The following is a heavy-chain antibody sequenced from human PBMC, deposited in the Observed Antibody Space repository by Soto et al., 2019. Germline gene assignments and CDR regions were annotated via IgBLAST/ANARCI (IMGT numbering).Heavy chain of an antibody. CDR3: ARTGDGHHDFLDY. D-gene: IGHD1-1*01. V-gene: IGHV3-7*01. Sequence: DLEESGGGLVQPGGSLRLSCAASGFTFSAYWMNWVRQAPGKGLEWVANINEDGSEYNDVASVKGRFTISRDNAKNSLFLQMNALRVEDTAVYYCARTGDGHHDFLDYWGHGILVSVSS. CDR2: INEDGSEY. J-gene: IGHJ4*01. CDR1: GFTFSAYW.